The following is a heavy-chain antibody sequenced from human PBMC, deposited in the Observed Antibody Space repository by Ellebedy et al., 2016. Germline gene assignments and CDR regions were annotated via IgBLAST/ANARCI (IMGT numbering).Heavy chain of an antibody. V-gene: IGHV4-59*13. CDR2: IYYSGST. Sequence: SETLSLTXTVSGGSISSYYWSWIRQPPGKGLEWIGYIYYSGSTNYNPSLKSRVTISVDTSKNQFSLKLSSVTAADTAVYYCARGFGIAARPPYYFDYWGQGTLVTVSS. CDR3: ARGFGIAARPPYYFDY. J-gene: IGHJ4*02. CDR1: GGSISSYY. D-gene: IGHD6-6*01.